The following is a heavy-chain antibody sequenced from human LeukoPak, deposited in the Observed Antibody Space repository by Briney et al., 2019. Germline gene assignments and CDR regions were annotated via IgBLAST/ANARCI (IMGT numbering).Heavy chain of an antibody. J-gene: IGHJ6*02. V-gene: IGHV1-3*01. CDR3: ARRDCSSSSCPYYYYYMDV. D-gene: IGHD2-2*01. CDR1: GYTFTSYA. Sequence: ASVKVSCKASGYTFTSYAMHWVRQAPGQRLEWMGWINAGNGNTKYSQKFQGRVTITRDTSASTAYMELRSLTSDDTAVYYCARRDCSSSSCPYYYYYMDVWGQGTTVTVSS. CDR2: INAGNGNT.